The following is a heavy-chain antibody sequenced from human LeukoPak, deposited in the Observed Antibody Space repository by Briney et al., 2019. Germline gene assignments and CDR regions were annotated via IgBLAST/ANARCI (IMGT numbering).Heavy chain of an antibody. CDR3: AKDPVGYGGNSGGLDY. CDR1: GFTFDDYA. CDR2: ISWNSGSI. V-gene: IGHV3-9*01. J-gene: IGHJ4*02. D-gene: IGHD4-23*01. Sequence: PGGPLRLSCAGSGFTFDDYAMHWVRQAPGKGLEWVSGISWNSGSIGYADSVKGRFTISRDNAKNSLYLQMNSLRAEDTALYYCAKDPVGYGGNSGGLDYWGQGTLVTVSS.